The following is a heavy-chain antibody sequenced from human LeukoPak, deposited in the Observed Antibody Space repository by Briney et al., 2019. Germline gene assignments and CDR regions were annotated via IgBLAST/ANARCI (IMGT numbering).Heavy chain of an antibody. V-gene: IGHV3-21*01. D-gene: IGHD6-13*01. J-gene: IGHJ4*02. CDR1: GFTFSSYS. Sequence: GGSLRLSCAASGFTFSSYSMSWVRQAPGKGLEWVSSISSSSSYIYYADSVKGRFTISRDNAKNSLYLQMNSLRAEDTAVYYCARDWIAAAGRKGLRDWGQGTLVTVSS. CDR2: ISSSSSYI. CDR3: ARDWIAAAGRKGLRD.